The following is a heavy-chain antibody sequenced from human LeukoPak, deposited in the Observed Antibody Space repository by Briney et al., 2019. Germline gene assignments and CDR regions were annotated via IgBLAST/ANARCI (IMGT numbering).Heavy chain of an antibody. V-gene: IGHV4-61*02. Sequence: SETLSLTCTVSGGSISSGSYYWSWIRQPAGKGLEWIGRIYTSGSTNYNPSLKSRVTISVDTSKNQFSLKLSSVTAADTAVYYCARGFSSGKPRAPRKTHYYYYGMDVWGQGTTVTVSS. CDR1: GGSISSGSYY. CDR3: ARGFSSGKPRAPRKTHYYYYGMDV. J-gene: IGHJ6*02. D-gene: IGHD6-19*01. CDR2: IYTSGST.